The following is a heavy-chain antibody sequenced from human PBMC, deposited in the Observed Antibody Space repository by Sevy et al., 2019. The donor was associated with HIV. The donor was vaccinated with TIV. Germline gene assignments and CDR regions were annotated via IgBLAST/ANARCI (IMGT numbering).Heavy chain of an antibody. J-gene: IGHJ4*02. CDR2: IMPIFGSP. V-gene: IGHV1-69*13. D-gene: IGHD3-10*01. CDR1: GGTFSNYA. Sequence: ASVKVSCKASGGTFSNYAISWVRQAPGQGLEWMGVIMPIFGSPNYAQKFQGRVTITADESTSTAYMDLSSLRSEDTAVYYCARVTGTGTSLYFFDYWGQGTLVTVSS. CDR3: ARVTGTGTSLYFFDY.